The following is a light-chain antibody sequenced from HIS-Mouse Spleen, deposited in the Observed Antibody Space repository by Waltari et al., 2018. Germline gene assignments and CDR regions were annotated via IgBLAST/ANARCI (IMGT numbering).Light chain of an antibody. CDR1: SSDVGGYNY. CDR2: DVS. V-gene: IGLV2-14*03. Sequence: QSALTQPASVSGSPGQSITISCTGTSSDVGGYNYGSWYQQHPGKAPTLMIYDVSNRPSGVANPFSGSKSGNTASLTISGLQAEDEADYYCSSYTSSSTYVFGTGTKVTVL. J-gene: IGLJ1*01. CDR3: SSYTSSSTYV.